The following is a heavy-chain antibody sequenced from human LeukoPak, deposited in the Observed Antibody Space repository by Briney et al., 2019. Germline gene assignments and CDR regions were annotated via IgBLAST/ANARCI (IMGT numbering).Heavy chain of an antibody. J-gene: IGHJ4*02. CDR2: IYYSGST. CDR1: GGSISSYY. V-gene: IGHV4-59*01. Sequence: SETLSLTCTVYGGSISSYYWSWIRQPPGKGLEWIGYIYYSGSTNYNPSLKSRVTISVDTSKNQFSLKLSSVTAADTAVYYCARGFDDYGDHALDYWGQGTLVTVSS. CDR3: ARGFDDYGDHALDY. D-gene: IGHD4-17*01.